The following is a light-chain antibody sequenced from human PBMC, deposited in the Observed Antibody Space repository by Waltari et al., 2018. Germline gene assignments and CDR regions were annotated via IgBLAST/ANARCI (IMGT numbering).Light chain of an antibody. Sequence: DIVMTQSPDSLAVSLGERATVNCKSSQNILSNSNNKNYLSWYQQKPGQPPKLLIYWVSIRQSGVPDRFSGSGSGTDFTLTISSLQAEDVAVYFCQQYYSTPQTFGQGTKVEIK. V-gene: IGKV4-1*01. CDR3: QQYYSTPQT. CDR2: WVS. CDR1: QNILSNSNNKNY. J-gene: IGKJ1*01.